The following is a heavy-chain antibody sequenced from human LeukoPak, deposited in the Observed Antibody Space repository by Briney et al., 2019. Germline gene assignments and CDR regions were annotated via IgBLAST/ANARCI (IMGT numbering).Heavy chain of an antibody. CDR1: GYSFTSYW. CDR2: IYPGDSDT. D-gene: IGHD2-2*02. V-gene: IGHV5-51*01. Sequence: GESLKISCMGSGYSFTSYWIGWVRQMPGKGLEWMGIIYPGDSDTRYSPSFQGQVTISADKSISTAYLQWSSLKASDTAMYYCARTVDVMWVPAAIGFDYWGQGTLVTVSS. CDR3: ARTVDVMWVPAAIGFDY. J-gene: IGHJ4*02.